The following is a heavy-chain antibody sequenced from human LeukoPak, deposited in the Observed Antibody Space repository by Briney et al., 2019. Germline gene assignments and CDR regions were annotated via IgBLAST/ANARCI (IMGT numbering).Heavy chain of an antibody. Sequence: GGSLRLSCAASGFTFSSYGMRWVRQAPGKGLEWVAFIRYDGSNKYYADSVKGRFTISRDNSKNTLYLQMNSLRAEDTAVYYCAKARGYGDQYYFDYWGQGTLVTVSS. J-gene: IGHJ4*02. CDR1: GFTFSSYG. D-gene: IGHD4-17*01. CDR3: AKARGYGDQYYFDY. V-gene: IGHV3-30*02. CDR2: IRYDGSNK.